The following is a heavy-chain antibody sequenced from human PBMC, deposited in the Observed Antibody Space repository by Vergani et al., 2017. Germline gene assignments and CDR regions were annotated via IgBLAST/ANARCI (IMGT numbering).Heavy chain of an antibody. Sequence: QVQLQESGPGLVKPSETLSLTCTVSGGSISSYYWSWIRQPPGKGLEWIGYIYYSGSTNYNPSLKSRVTISVDTSKNQFSLKLSSVTAADKAVYYCARVISGFNRYYYYYYMDVWGKGTTVTVSS. CDR1: GGSISSYY. V-gene: IGHV4-59*01. D-gene: IGHD3/OR15-3a*01. CDR3: ARVISGFNRYYYYYYMDV. J-gene: IGHJ6*03. CDR2: IYYSGST.